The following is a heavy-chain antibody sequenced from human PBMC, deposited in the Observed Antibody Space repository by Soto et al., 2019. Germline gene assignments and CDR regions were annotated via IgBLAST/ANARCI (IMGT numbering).Heavy chain of an antibody. J-gene: IGHJ6*03. CDR1: GFTFSSYD. V-gene: IGHV3-13*01. D-gene: IGHD6-6*01. Sequence: GGSLRLSCAASGFTFSSYDMHWVRQATGKGLEWVSAIGTAGDTYYPGSVKGRFTISRENAKNSLYLQMNSLRAGDTAVYYCARESIAARPGFDYYYYYMDVWGKGTTVTVSS. CDR3: ARESIAARPGFDYYYYYMDV. CDR2: IGTAGDT.